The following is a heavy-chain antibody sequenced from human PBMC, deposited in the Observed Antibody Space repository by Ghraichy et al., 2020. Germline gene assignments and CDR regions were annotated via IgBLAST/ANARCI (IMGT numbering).Heavy chain of an antibody. D-gene: IGHD6-6*01. V-gene: IGHV3-48*02. CDR2: ISSSSSTI. J-gene: IGHJ4*02. Sequence: GGSLRLSCAASGFTFSSYSMNWVRQAPGKGLEWVSYISSSSSTIYYADSVKGRFTISRDNAKNSLYLQMNSLRDEDTAVYYCASIITDSSSYVHDYWGQGTLVTVSS. CDR3: ASIITDSSSYVHDY. CDR1: GFTFSSYS.